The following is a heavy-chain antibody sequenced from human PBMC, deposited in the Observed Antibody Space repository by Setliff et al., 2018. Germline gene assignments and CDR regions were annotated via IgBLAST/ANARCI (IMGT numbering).Heavy chain of an antibody. Sequence: ASVKVSCKASGFVFTNYAITWVRQAPGQGLEWMGWISPNYDYTNYAQKFQDRVTITADTSTGTAYMELRSLTSDDTAVYFCARSRAPRVVLAADFDFWGQGTLVTVSS. CDR1: GFVFTNYA. CDR2: ISPNYDYT. J-gene: IGHJ4*02. CDR3: ARSRAPRVVLAADFDF. V-gene: IGHV1-18*01. D-gene: IGHD3-16*01.